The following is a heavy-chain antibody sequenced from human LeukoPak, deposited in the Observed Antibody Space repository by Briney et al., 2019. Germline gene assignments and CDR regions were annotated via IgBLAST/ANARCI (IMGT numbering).Heavy chain of an antibody. CDR3: ANYSGSSRWFDY. Sequence: PGGSLRLSCAASGFTFSSYSMNWVRQAPGKGLEWVSSISSSSSYIYYADSVKGRFTISRDNSKNTLYLQMNSLRAEDTAVYYCANYSGSSRWFDYWGQGTLVTVSS. CDR1: GFTFSSYS. J-gene: IGHJ4*02. V-gene: IGHV3-21*04. D-gene: IGHD6-13*01. CDR2: ISSSSSYI.